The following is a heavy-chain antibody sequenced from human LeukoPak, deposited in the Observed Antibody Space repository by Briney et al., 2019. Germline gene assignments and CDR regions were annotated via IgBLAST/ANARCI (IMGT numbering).Heavy chain of an antibody. J-gene: IGHJ6*02. CDR2: ISGSGGST. D-gene: IGHD4-17*01. Sequence: GGSLRLSCAASGFTFSSYAMSWVRQAPGKGLEWVSAISGSGGSTYYADSVKGRFTISRDNSKNTLYLQTNSLRAEDTAVYYCAKDSGYGDLPVYYYYGMDVWGQGTTVTVSS. CDR3: AKDSGYGDLPVYYYYGMDV. V-gene: IGHV3-23*01. CDR1: GFTFSSYA.